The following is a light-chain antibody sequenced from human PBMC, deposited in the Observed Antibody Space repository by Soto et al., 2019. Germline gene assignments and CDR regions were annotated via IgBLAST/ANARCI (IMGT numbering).Light chain of an antibody. J-gene: IGLJ1*01. CDR1: RSDVGSYNS. Sequence: QSALTQPASVSGSPGESITISCTGTRSDVGSYNSIAWYQQHPGKAPRVMIFEVTNRPSGFSNRFSGSKSGNTAFLTISGLQPEDEADYYCSSFTGTTTLDVFGTGTKVTVL. V-gene: IGLV2-14*01. CDR2: EVT. CDR3: SSFTGTTTLDV.